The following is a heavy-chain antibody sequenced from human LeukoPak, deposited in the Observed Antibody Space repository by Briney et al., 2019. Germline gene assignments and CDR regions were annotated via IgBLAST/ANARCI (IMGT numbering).Heavy chain of an antibody. CDR3: ARGIGRYDYSNYHNWFDP. CDR1: GYTFTSYG. D-gene: IGHD4-11*01. V-gene: IGHV1-18*01. Sequence: ASVKVSCKASGYTFTSYGISWVRQAPGQGLEWMGWIRAYNGNTNYAQKLQGRVTMTTDTSTSTAYMELRSLRSDDTAVYYCARGIGRYDYSNYHNWFDPWGQGTLVTVSS. CDR2: IRAYNGNT. J-gene: IGHJ5*02.